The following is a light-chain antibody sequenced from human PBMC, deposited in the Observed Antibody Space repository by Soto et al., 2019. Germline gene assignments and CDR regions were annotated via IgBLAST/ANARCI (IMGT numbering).Light chain of an antibody. V-gene: IGLV2-23*02. CDR1: SSDVGSYNL. CDR2: EVS. CDR3: CSYAGSSTIDV. J-gene: IGLJ1*01. Sequence: QSALTQPASVSGSPGQSITISCTGTSSDVGSYNLVSWYQQHPGKAPKLMIYEVSKRPSGVSNRFSGSKSGNTASLTISGLQAEDEADYYCCSYAGSSTIDVFGTGTKLTV.